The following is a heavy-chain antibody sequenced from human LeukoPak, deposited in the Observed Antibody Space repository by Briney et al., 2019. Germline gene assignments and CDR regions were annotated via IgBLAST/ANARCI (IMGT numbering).Heavy chain of an antibody. CDR1: GFTFSSYA. Sequence: PPGRSLRLSCAASGFTFSSYAMHWVRQAPGKGLEWVAVISYDGSNKYYADSVKGRFTISRDNSKNTLYLQMNSLRAEDTAVYYCARDSPATDGTKWISYYYYMDVWGKGTTVTVSS. CDR3: ARDSPATDGTKWISYYYYMDV. V-gene: IGHV3-30*04. J-gene: IGHJ6*03. D-gene: IGHD4/OR15-4a*01. CDR2: ISYDGSNK.